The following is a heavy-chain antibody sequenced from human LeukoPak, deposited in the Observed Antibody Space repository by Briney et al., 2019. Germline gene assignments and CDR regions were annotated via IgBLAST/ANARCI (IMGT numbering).Heavy chain of an antibody. J-gene: IGHJ6*03. CDR3: ARVTYSSSWYYYYYMDV. Sequence: SETLSLTCTVSGGSISSGSYYWSWIRQPPGKGLEWIGEINHSGSTNYNPSLKSRVTISVDTSKNQFSLKLSSVTAADTAVYYCARVTYSSSWYYYYYMDVWGKGTTVTVSS. CDR1: GGSISSGSYY. V-gene: IGHV4-39*07. CDR2: INHSGST. D-gene: IGHD6-13*01.